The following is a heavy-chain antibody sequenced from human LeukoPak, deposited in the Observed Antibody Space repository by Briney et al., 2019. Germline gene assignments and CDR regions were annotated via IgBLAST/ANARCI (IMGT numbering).Heavy chain of an antibody. Sequence: PSETLSLTCTVSDGSLSSYYWSWIRQPPGKGLEWIGYIYYSGSTNYNPSLKSRVTISVDTSKNQFSLKLSSVTAADTAVYYCARAGFSVGWFDPWGQGTLVTVSS. CDR1: DGSLSSYY. J-gene: IGHJ5*02. D-gene: IGHD1-26*01. CDR2: IYYSGST. V-gene: IGHV4-59*01. CDR3: ARAGFSVGWFDP.